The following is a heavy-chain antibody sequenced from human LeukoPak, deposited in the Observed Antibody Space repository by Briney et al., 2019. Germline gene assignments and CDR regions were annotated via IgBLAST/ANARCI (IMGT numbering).Heavy chain of an antibody. V-gene: IGHV3-30*18. CDR2: ISYDGSNK. Sequence: PGGSLRLSCAASGFTFSSYGMHWVRRAPGKGLEWVAVISYDGSNKYYADSVKGRFTISRDNSKNTLYLQMNSLRAEDTAVYYCAKETVMSYYWGQGTLVTVSS. J-gene: IGHJ4*02. CDR1: GFTFSSYG. D-gene: IGHD4-17*01. CDR3: AKETVMSYY.